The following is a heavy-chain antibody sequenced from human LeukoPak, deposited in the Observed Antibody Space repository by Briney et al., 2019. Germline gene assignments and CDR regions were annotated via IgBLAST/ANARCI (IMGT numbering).Heavy chain of an antibody. CDR2: IYHSGST. D-gene: IGHD3-22*01. J-gene: IGHJ4*02. CDR1: GASISSGDYY. CDR3: ARGPDSSGYYYFDF. V-gene: IGHV4-30-4*01. Sequence: PSETLSLTCTVSGASISSGDYYWGWIRQPPGKGLEWIGYIYHSGSTYFNPSLKSRVTISVDTSKNQFSLKLSSVTAADTAVYYCARGPDSSGYYYFDFWGQGTLVTVSS.